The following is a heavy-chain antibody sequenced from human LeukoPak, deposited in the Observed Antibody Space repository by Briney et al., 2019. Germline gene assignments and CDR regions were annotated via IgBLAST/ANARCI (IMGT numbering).Heavy chain of an antibody. CDR2: IKEDATES. J-gene: IGHJ4*02. D-gene: IGHD1-20*01. V-gene: IGHV3-7*01. CDR1: GFSFGSYW. CDR3: ARDSLVTGTADY. Sequence: GGSLRLSCAASGFSFGSYWMTWIRQAPGKGLEWVAHIKEDATESRSADSVKGRFSISRDNTKNSLYLQMNSLRAEDTAVYYCARDSLVTGTADYWGQGTLVTVSS.